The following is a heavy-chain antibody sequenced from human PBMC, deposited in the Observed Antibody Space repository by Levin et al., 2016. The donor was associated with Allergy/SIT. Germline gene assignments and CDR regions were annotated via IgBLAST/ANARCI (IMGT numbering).Heavy chain of an antibody. CDR3: VRDAEDYDETGGYPFYFDL. Sequence: GESLKISCEASGFTFSSCEMNWVRQAPGKGLEWVSYISTTSTNIYYADSVKGRFFVSRDNVKNSLYLQMNSLRAEDTAVYYCVRDAEDYDETGGYPFYFDLWGQGTLVTVSS. V-gene: IGHV3-48*03. CDR1: GFTFSSCE. D-gene: IGHD3-22*01. CDR2: ISTTSTNI. J-gene: IGHJ4*02.